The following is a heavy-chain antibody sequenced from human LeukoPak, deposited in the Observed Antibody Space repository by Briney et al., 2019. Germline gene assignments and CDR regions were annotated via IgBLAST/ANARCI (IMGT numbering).Heavy chain of an antibody. D-gene: IGHD6-19*01. CDR1: GVSINRVY. J-gene: IGHJ4*02. CDR3: VQTTGWPGFDY. CDR2: IYSGVPT. V-gene: IGHV4-4*09. Sequence: SETLSLTCTTSGVSINRVYWSWVRHPPGKGLEWSWDIYSGVPTYFNPSLKRRVTISVDTSKNHSSLHLTSVTAEATAMYYSVQTTGWPGFDYWGQGILVTVSS.